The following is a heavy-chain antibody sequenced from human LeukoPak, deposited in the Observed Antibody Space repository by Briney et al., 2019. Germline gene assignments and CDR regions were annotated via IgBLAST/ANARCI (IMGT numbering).Heavy chain of an antibody. D-gene: IGHD3-3*01. V-gene: IGHV4-59*01. Sequence: NSSETLSLTCTVSGGSISSYYWSWIRQPPGKGLEWIGYIYYSGSTNYNPSFKSRVTISVDTSKNQFSLKLSSVTAADTAVYYCARGRADFWSGYNFDYWGQGTLVTVSS. CDR2: IYYSGST. CDR3: ARGRADFWSGYNFDY. CDR1: GGSISSYY. J-gene: IGHJ4*02.